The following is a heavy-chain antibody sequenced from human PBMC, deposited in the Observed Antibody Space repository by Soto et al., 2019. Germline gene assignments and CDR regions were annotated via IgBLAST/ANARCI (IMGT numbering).Heavy chain of an antibody. J-gene: IGHJ6*02. Sequence: GGSLRLSCAASGFTFSSYWMHWVRQAPGKGLVWVSRINSDGSSTSYADSVKGRFTISRDNAKNTLYLQMNSLRAEDTAVYYCASGIRGYSYGPNGVMDVWAQRTTVTVS. V-gene: IGHV3-74*01. CDR1: GFTFSSYW. D-gene: IGHD5-18*01. CDR3: ASGIRGYSYGPNGVMDV. CDR2: INSDGSST.